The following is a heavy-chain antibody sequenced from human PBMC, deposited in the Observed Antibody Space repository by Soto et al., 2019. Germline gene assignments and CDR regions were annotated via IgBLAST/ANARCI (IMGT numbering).Heavy chain of an antibody. CDR1: GFTFSSFA. J-gene: IGHJ4*02. CDR3: AKGGIGRAPVLDS. D-gene: IGHD2-8*01. CDR2: ISDGPDGA. Sequence: EVQLLESGGGLIQPGGSLRLSCAASGFTFSSFAMTWVRQAPGKGLQWISSISDGPDGAYYADSVKGRFTISRDNSKNTLSRQMDSRRPDDADLYYFAKGGIGRAPVLDSWGQGTMVTVSS. V-gene: IGHV3-23*01.